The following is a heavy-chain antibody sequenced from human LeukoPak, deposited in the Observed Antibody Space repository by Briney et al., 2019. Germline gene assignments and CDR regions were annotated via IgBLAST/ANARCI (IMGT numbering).Heavy chain of an antibody. CDR3: ATVLGGSYFGGGDY. D-gene: IGHD1-26*01. V-gene: IGHV1-24*01. Sequence: ASVTVSRQVSGYTLAQLSMHWLGPPPGKGRAWVGGFDPEDGEKNYAQKFQDRVTMTEDTSKDTAYMELRSLRCEGTAGYDCATVLGGSYFGGGDYWGQRTLVSVSS. CDR1: GYTLAQLS. CDR2: FDPEDGEK. J-gene: IGHJ4*02.